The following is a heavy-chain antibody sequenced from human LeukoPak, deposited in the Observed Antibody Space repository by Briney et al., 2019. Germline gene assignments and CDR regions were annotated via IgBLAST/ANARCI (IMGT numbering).Heavy chain of an antibody. CDR3: ARGLDNYGSGSSD. V-gene: IGHV3-21*01. CDR2: ISSSSSYI. D-gene: IGHD3-10*01. CDR1: GFTFDDYA. J-gene: IGHJ4*02. Sequence: PGGSLRLSCAASGFTFDDYAMHWVRQAPGKGLEWVSSISSSSSYIYYADSVKGRFTISGDNAKNSLYLQMNSLRAEDTAVYYCARGLDNYGSGSSDWGQGTLVTVSS.